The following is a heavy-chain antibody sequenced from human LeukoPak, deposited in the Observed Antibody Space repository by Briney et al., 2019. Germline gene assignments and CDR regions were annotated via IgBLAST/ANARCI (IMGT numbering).Heavy chain of an antibody. J-gene: IGHJ4*02. Sequence: KPGGSLRLSCAASGFTLSDYYMSWIRQAPGKGLEWVSYISSSGSTIYYADSVKGRFTISRDNAKNSLYLQMNSLRAEDTAVYYCARPAGDYYDSSGFFDYWGQGTLDTVSS. V-gene: IGHV3-11*01. CDR3: ARPAGDYYDSSGFFDY. CDR2: ISSSGSTI. CDR1: GFTLSDYY. D-gene: IGHD3-22*01.